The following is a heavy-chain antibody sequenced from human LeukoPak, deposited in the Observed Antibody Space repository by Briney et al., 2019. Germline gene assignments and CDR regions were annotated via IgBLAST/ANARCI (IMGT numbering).Heavy chain of an antibody. J-gene: IGHJ5*02. V-gene: IGHV1-2*02. D-gene: IGHD3-10*01. Sequence: ASVKVSCKASGYTFTGYYMHWVRQAPGQGLEWMGWINPNSGGTNYAQKFQGRVTMTRDTSISTAYMELSRLRSDDTAVYYCAREGRGSGPSTNWFDPWGQGTLVTVSS. CDR1: GYTFTGYY. CDR2: INPNSGGT. CDR3: AREGRGSGPSTNWFDP.